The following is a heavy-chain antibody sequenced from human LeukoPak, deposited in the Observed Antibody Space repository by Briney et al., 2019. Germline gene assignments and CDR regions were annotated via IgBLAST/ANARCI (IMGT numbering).Heavy chain of an antibody. CDR1: GFTFSSYW. Sequence: PGGSLRLSCAASGFTFSSYWMSWVRQAPGKGLEWVANIKEDGSEEYYVDSVKGRFTISRDNAKNSLYLQMNSLRAEDTAVYYCARDPGVPAAGTHLLYYFDYWGQGALVTVSS. D-gene: IGHD6-13*01. CDR2: IKEDGSEE. CDR3: ARDPGVPAAGTHLLYYFDY. J-gene: IGHJ4*02. V-gene: IGHV3-7*01.